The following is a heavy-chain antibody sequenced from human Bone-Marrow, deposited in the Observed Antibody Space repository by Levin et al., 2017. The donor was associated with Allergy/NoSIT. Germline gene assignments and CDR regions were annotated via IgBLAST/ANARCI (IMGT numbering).Heavy chain of an antibody. V-gene: IGHV4-59*01. CDR3: ARATPSGGNSYYYFYMDV. J-gene: IGHJ6*03. CDR1: GGSITSYY. D-gene: IGHD2-8*02. CDR2: IYYSGST. Sequence: SQTLSLPCPVSGGSITSYYWTWIRQSPETRLEWIGYIYYSGSTNYNPSLKTRVTMSVDTSKNLFSLNLRSVTAADSAVYYCARATPSGGNSYYYFYMDVWGKGTTVTVSS.